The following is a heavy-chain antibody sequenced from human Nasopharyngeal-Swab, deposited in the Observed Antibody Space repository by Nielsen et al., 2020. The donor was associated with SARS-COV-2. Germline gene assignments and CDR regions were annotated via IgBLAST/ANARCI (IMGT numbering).Heavy chain of an antibody. V-gene: IGHV4-34*01. CDR1: GGSFSGYF. Sequence: SPTLSLTCAVYGGSFSGYFWSWIRPPPGKGLEWIGEINHSGSTNYNPSLKSRVTISVDTSKNQFSLKLSSVTAADTAVYYCADRSGYVPGGWFDPWGQGTLVTVSS. CDR2: INHSGST. D-gene: IGHD5-12*01. J-gene: IGHJ5*02. CDR3: ADRSGYVPGGWFDP.